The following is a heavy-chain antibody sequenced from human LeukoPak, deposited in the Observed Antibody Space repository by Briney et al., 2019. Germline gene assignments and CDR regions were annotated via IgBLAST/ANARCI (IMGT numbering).Heavy chain of an antibody. CDR2: INHSGST. J-gene: IGHJ6*03. V-gene: IGHV4-34*01. D-gene: IGHD5-18*01. CDR3: ASLDTAYYYYYYMDV. CDR1: GGSFSGYY. Sequence: SETLSLTCAVYGGSFSGYYWSWIRQPPGKGLEWIGEINHSGSTNYNPSLKSRVTISVDTSKIQFSLKLSSVTAADTAVYYCASLDTAYYYYYYMDVWGKGTTVTVSS.